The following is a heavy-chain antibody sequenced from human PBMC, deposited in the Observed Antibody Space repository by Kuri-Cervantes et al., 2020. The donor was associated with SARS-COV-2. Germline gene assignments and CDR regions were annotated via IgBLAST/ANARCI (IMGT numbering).Heavy chain of an antibody. CDR1: GFTFSAYA. CDR3: AKARPSGGY. CDR2: ISDSGINT. D-gene: IGHD4-23*01. Sequence: GGSLRLSCAASGFTFSAYAMSWVRQAPGGVLEWVSGISDSGINTYYPDSVGGRFTISRDNSKNMLYLQMHSLGVEDTAVYYCAKARPSGGYWGQGTLVTVSS. V-gene: IGHV3-23*01. J-gene: IGHJ4*02.